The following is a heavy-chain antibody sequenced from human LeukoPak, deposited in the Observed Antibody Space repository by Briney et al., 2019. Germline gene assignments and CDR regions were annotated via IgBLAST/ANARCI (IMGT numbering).Heavy chain of an antibody. CDR1: GFTFNTYA. CDR3: AREISGGWYDY. Sequence: GGSLRLSCAASGFTFNTYAMSWVRQAPGKGLERVSVIYSGGTTYYADSVKGRFTISRDNSKNTLYLQMNSLRAEDTAVYYCAREISGGWYDYWGQGTLVTVSS. D-gene: IGHD6-19*01. J-gene: IGHJ4*02. V-gene: IGHV3-23*03. CDR2: IYSGGTT.